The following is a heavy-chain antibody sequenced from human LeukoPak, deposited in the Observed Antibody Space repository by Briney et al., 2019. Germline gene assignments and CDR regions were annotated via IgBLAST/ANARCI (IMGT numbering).Heavy chain of an antibody. CDR1: GFTFSSYG. D-gene: IGHD6-19*01. CDR3: ARERYSSGAVLYY. CDR2: IWYDGSNK. J-gene: IGHJ4*02. Sequence: GRSLRLSCAASGFTFSSYGMHWVSQAPGKGLEWVAVIWYDGSNKYYADSVKGRFTISRDNSKNTLYLQMNSLRAEDTAVYYCARERYSSGAVLYYWGQGTLVTVSS. V-gene: IGHV3-33*01.